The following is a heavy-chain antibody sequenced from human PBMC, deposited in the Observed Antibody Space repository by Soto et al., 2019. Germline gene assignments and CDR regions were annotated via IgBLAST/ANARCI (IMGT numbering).Heavy chain of an antibody. CDR3: AKGTYYYDSSGSRFDY. J-gene: IGHJ4*02. Sequence: GGSLRLSCAASGFTFSSYGMHWVRQAPGKGLEWVAVISYDGSNKYYADSVKGRFTISRDNSKNTLYLQMNSLRAEDTAVYYCAKGTYYYDSSGSRFDYWGQGTLVTVSS. CDR2: ISYDGSNK. CDR1: GFTFSSYG. D-gene: IGHD3-22*01. V-gene: IGHV3-30*18.